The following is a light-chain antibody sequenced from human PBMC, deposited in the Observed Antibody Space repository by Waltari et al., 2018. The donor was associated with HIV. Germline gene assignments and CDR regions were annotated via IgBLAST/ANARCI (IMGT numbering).Light chain of an antibody. CDR2: DVS. V-gene: IGLV2-11*01. CDR3: CSYAGSYTYV. CDR1: SIHVNLYHY. Sequence: SALTQPRSVSGSPVQSLTISCTRTSIHVNLYHYVYWYQQHPGKAPKLMIYDVSKRPSGVPDRFSGSKSGNAASLTISGLQAEDEADYYCCSYAGSYTYVFGTGTKVTVL. J-gene: IGLJ1*01.